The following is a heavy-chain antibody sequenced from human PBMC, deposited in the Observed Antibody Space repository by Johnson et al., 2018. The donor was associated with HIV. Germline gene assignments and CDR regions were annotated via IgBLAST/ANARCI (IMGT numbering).Heavy chain of an antibody. Sequence: MQLVESGGGLVQPGGSLRLSCAASGFTFSSYAMDWVRQTPGKGLVWVSRINSDGSSTSYADSVKGRFTISRDNAKNTLYLQMNSLRVEDTAVYYCARAIDQGYSSVWSSDVYDIWGQGTMVTVSA. CDR2: INSDGSST. D-gene: IGHD6-19*01. V-gene: IGHV3-74*02. CDR3: ARAIDQGYSSVWSSDVYDI. J-gene: IGHJ3*02. CDR1: GFTFSSYA.